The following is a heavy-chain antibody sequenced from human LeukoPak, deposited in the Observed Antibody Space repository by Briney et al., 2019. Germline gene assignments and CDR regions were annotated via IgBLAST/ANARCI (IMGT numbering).Heavy chain of an antibody. CDR1: GGSISSHY. V-gene: IGHV4-59*11. Sequence: SKTLSLTCTVSGGSISSHYWSWIRQPPGKGLEWIGYIYYSGSTNYNPSLKSRVTISVDTSKNQFSLKLSSVTAADTAVYYCARGALRNYFDYWGQGTLVTVSS. J-gene: IGHJ4*02. CDR2: IYYSGST. CDR3: ARGALRNYFDY. D-gene: IGHD3-16*01.